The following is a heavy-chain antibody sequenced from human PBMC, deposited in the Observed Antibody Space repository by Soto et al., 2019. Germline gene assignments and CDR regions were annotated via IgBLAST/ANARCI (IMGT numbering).Heavy chain of an antibody. V-gene: IGHV3-7*05. CDR2: IKQDGSEK. CDR3: ARGFSVGSSSSDDYYYYGMDV. J-gene: IGHJ6*02. CDR1: GFTFSSYW. Sequence: PGGSLRLSCAASGFTFSSYWMSWVRQAPGKGLEWVANIKQDGSEKYYVDSVKGRFTISRDNAKNSLYLQMNSLRAEDTAVYYCARGFSVGSSSSDDYYYYGMDVWGQGTTVTVSS. D-gene: IGHD6-6*01.